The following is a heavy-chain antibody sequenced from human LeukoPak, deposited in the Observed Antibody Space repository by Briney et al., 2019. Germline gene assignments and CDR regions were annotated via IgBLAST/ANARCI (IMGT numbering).Heavy chain of an antibody. CDR3: ASLTMIVAP. D-gene: IGHD3-22*01. J-gene: IGHJ5*02. CDR2: INHGGST. V-gene: IGHV4-34*01. CDR1: GGSFSGYY. Sequence: SETLSLTCAVYGGSFSGYYWTWIRQPPGKGLEWIGEINHGGSTNYNPSLKSRVTMSVDTSKNQFSLSLRSVTAADTAVYYCASLTMIVAPWGQGTLVTVSS.